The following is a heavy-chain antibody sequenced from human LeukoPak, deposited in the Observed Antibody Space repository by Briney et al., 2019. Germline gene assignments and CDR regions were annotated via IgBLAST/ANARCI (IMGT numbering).Heavy chain of an antibody. V-gene: IGHV3-11*01. CDR1: GFTFSDYN. J-gene: IGHJ6*03. CDR3: ARVLRYCSGGNCYSGGLGYMDV. D-gene: IGHD2-15*01. CDR2: ISRSGSTK. Sequence: PWGSLSLSCAASGFTFSDYNMRWIRQAPGKGLEWVSSISRSGSTKYYADSVKGRFTISRDNAKNSLFLQMNSLRAEDTAVYYCARVLRYCSGGNCYSGGLGYMDVWGKGTTVTISS.